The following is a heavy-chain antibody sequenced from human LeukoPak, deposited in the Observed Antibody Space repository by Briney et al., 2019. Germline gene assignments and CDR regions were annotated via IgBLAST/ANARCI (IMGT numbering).Heavy chain of an antibody. Sequence: GGSLRLSCAASGFTFSSFAMSWVRQTPGKGLEWVSVISFSSGSTYYADSVKGRFTISRDNSRDTLYLQMNSLRAEDTAIYYCAKLRGYNWGAIDYWGQGTLVTVSS. J-gene: IGHJ4*02. V-gene: IGHV3-23*01. CDR3: AKLRGYNWGAIDY. D-gene: IGHD5-24*01. CDR2: ISFSSGST. CDR1: GFTFSSFA.